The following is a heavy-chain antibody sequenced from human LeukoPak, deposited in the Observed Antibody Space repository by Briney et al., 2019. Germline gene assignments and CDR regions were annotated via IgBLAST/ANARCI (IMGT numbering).Heavy chain of an antibody. Sequence: PGGSLRLSCAASGFTFSSYAMSWVRQAPGKGLEWVSSINGRGGSTYYADSVKGRFTISRDNPKNTLYLQMNSLRAGDTAVYYRAKSNYVDYTPSDSGAQGTLVTVSS. V-gene: IGHV3-23*01. J-gene: IGHJ4*02. CDR3: AKSNYVDYTPSDS. CDR1: GFTFSSYA. CDR2: INGRGGST. D-gene: IGHD4-17*01.